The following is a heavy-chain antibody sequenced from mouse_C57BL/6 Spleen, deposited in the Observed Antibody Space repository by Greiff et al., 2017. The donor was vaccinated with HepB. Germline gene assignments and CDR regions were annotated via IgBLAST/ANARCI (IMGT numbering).Heavy chain of an antibody. V-gene: IGHV5-6*01. D-gene: IGHD1-1*01. Sequence: VQLKESGGDLVKPGGSLKLSCAASGFTFSSYGMSWVRQTPDKRLEWVATISSGGSYTYYPDSVKGRFTISRDNAKNTLYLQMSSLKSEDTAMYCCARRGTAGSYFDYWGQGTTLTVSS. CDR2: ISSGGSYT. CDR3: ARRGTAGSYFDY. J-gene: IGHJ2*01. CDR1: GFTFSSYG.